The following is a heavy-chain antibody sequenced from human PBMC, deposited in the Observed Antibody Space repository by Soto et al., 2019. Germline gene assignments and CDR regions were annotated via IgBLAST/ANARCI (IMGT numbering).Heavy chain of an antibody. J-gene: IGHJ4*02. CDR3: ARDRGWSLFDY. Sequence: PGGSLRLSCAASGFTFSSYWMYWVRQAPGKGLVWVSRTNSDGSDTSYADSVKGRFTISRDNAKNTLYLQINSLRAEDTAVYYCARDRGWSLFDYWGQGTLVTVSS. V-gene: IGHV3-74*01. CDR1: GFTFSSYW. D-gene: IGHD6-19*01. CDR2: TNSDGSDT.